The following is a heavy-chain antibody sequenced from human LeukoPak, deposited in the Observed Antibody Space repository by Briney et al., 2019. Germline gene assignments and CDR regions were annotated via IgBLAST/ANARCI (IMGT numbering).Heavy chain of an antibody. J-gene: IGHJ4*02. V-gene: IGHV3-48*01. D-gene: IGHD3-22*01. CDR3: ARKSGSSGYPFDY. CDR2: ITSSSSAI. Sequence: AGGSLRLSCAASGFAFSSYSMNWVRQAPGKGLEWVSYITSSSSAIYYADSVKGRFTISRDNAKNSLYLQMNSLLAEDTAVYYCARKSGSSGYPFDYWGQGTVVTFSS. CDR1: GFAFSSYS.